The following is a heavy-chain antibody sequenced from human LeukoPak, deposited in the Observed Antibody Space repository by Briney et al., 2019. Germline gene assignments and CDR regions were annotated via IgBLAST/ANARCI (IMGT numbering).Heavy chain of an antibody. V-gene: IGHV3-30*02. D-gene: IGHD1-26*01. CDR3: ARDPRTGSYTA. CDR1: GFTFSYYG. Sequence: PGGSLRLACVATGFTFSYYGMHWVSQAPGKGLEWVAFIEFDGSKKYYADSVKGRFTISRDNSKNTLYLQMRSLRGEDTAMFYCARDPRTGSYTAWGQGALLTVSS. J-gene: IGHJ5*02. CDR2: IEFDGSKK.